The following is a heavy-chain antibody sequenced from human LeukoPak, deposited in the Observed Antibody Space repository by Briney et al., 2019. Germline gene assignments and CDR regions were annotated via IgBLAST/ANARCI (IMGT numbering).Heavy chain of an antibody. D-gene: IGHD4-17*01. CDR1: GGSISSSSYY. CDR2: IYYSGST. Sequence: SETLSLXCTVSGGSISSSSYYWGWIRQPPGKGLEWIGSIYYSGSTYYNPSLKSRVTISVDTSKNQFSLKLSSVTAADTAVYYCARSARTGPWYFDYWGQGTLVTVSS. CDR3: ARSARTGPWYFDY. V-gene: IGHV4-39*01. J-gene: IGHJ4*02.